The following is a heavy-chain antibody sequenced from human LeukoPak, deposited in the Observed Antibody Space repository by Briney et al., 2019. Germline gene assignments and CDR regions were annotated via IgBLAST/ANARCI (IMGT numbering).Heavy chain of an antibody. J-gene: IGHJ4*02. CDR1: GGTFSSYA. D-gene: IGHD5-24*01. CDR3: AIRDGHTDH. Sequence: GASVKVSCKASGGTFSSYAISWVRQAPGQTIEWLAWINPANGYTRYSQHFQDRVTVSSDTSADTAYMEMSSLRSEDKAIYYCAIRDGHTDHWGQGTLVTVSS. CDR2: INPANGYT. V-gene: IGHV1-3*03.